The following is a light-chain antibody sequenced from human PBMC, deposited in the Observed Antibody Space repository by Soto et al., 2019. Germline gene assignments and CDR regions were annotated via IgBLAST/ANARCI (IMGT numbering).Light chain of an antibody. CDR3: QQYGSSSRK. J-gene: IGKJ1*01. CDR2: GAS. V-gene: IGKV3-20*01. CDR1: QSVSSSY. Sequence: EIVLTQSPGTLSLSPGERATLSCRASQSVSSSYLAWYQQKPGQAPRLLIYGASSRATGIPDRFSGSGSGTDFTLTISRLEPEDSAAYFCQQYGSSSRKFGQGTKLDIK.